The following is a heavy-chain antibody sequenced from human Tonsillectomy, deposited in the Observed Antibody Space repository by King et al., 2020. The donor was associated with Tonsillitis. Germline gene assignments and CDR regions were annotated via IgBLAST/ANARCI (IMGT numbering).Heavy chain of an antibody. J-gene: IGHJ4*02. CDR2: ISSDGSNK. Sequence: VQLVESGGGVVQPGRSLRLACAASGFTFSTYAMHWVRQAPGKGLEWVAVISSDGSNKYYADSVKGRFTISRDNSKNTLYLQMNSLRAEDTAVYCCARDPYDFWSGYFGWYFDYWGQGTLVTVSS. V-gene: IGHV3-30*04. CDR1: GFTFSTYA. CDR3: ARDPYDFWSGYFGWYFDY. D-gene: IGHD3-3*01.